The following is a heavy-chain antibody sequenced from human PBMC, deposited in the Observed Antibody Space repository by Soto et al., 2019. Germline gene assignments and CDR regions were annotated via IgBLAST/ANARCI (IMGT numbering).Heavy chain of an antibody. CDR2: MAYDGNRE. D-gene: IGHD1-26*01. Sequence: QVQLLESGGGVVQPGRSLRLSCAASGFTFSMYVMHWVRQAPGKGLEWVAVMAYDGNREYYGDSVKGRFFVSRDNSKNKPWLQMNSLRPEDTADDYCAGYGESFYGSWDSWGQGALVTVSS. J-gene: IGHJ4*02. V-gene: IGHV3-30-3*01. CDR1: GFTFSMYV. CDR3: AGYGESFYGSWDS.